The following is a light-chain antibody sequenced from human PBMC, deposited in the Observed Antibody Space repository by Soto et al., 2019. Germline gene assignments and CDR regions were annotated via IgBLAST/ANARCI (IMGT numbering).Light chain of an antibody. Sequence: DIQMTQSPSTLSASVGDRVTITCRASQSISSWLAWYQQKPGKAPKLLIYKASSLESEVPSRFSGSGSWTEFTLTISSLQPDDFATYYCQQYNSFPTFGQGTKVEIK. CDR3: QQYNSFPT. CDR2: KAS. V-gene: IGKV1-5*03. CDR1: QSISSW. J-gene: IGKJ1*01.